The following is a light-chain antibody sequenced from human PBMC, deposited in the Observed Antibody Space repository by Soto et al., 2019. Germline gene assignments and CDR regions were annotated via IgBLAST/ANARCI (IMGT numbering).Light chain of an antibody. J-gene: IGKJ1*01. Sequence: IQITQSAATVCPSVLDRVTITFRSSQSVGYWLACYQQKPGKAPQFLIYDASNLHDGVPSIFSGSGSGTEFPLTISLLPADFFASYYCQQYYSSWTFGQGTKVDIK. CDR2: DAS. CDR1: QSVGYW. V-gene: IGKV1-5*01. CDR3: QQYYSSWT.